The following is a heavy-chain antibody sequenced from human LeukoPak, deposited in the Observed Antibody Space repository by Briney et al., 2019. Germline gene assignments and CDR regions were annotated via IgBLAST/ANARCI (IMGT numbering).Heavy chain of an antibody. D-gene: IGHD6-13*01. CDR2: IYDSGST. Sequence: SETLSLTCTVSGGSIRSSYYYWGWIRQPPGKGLEWIGSIYDSGSTYYNPSLKSRVTISVDTSKNQFSLKLSSVTAADTAVYYCARVAYTGYSSSWYLNPYYYGMDVWGQGTTVTVSS. V-gene: IGHV4-39*07. CDR1: GGSIRSSYYY. J-gene: IGHJ6*02. CDR3: ARVAYTGYSSSWYLNPYYYGMDV.